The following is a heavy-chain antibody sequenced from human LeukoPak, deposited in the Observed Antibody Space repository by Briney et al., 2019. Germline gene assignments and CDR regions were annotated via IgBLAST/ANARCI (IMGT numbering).Heavy chain of an antibody. V-gene: IGHV4-59*12. Sequence: SETLSLTCTVSGGSISSYYWNWIRQPPGKGLEWIGYIYYSGSTNYNPSLKSRVTISVDTSKNQFSLKLSSVTAADTAVYYCARGESGYDSGFSWFDPWGQGTLVTVSS. D-gene: IGHD5-12*01. J-gene: IGHJ5*02. CDR1: GGSISSYY. CDR2: IYYSGST. CDR3: ARGESGYDSGFSWFDP.